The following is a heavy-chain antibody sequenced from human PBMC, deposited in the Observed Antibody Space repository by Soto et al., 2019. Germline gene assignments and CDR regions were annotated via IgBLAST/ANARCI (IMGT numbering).Heavy chain of an antibody. D-gene: IGHD6-13*01. Sequence: GGSLRLSCAASGFTFSSYSMNWVRQAPGKGLEWVSSISSSSSYIYYADSVRGRFTISRDNAKNSLYLQMNSLRAEDTAVYYCTRESWEQQLADAFDIWGQGTMVTVS. CDR1: GFTFSSYS. V-gene: IGHV3-21*01. J-gene: IGHJ3*02. CDR3: TRESWEQQLADAFDI. CDR2: ISSSSSYI.